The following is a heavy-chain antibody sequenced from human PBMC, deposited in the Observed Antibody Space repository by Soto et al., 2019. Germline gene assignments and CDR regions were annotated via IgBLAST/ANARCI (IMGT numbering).Heavy chain of an antibody. CDR2: ISPDGSRT. D-gene: IGHD1-1*01. V-gene: IGHV3-74*01. CDR1: GFALNNCW. CDR3: ARGRATTLDF. Sequence: PGGSLRLSCAASGFALNNCWMHWVRQGPGKGLVWVSRISPDGSRTADADSVQGRFTISRDNAKNTLYLQMNSLTAEDTAVYYCARGRATTLDFWCQGTLVHLSP. J-gene: IGHJ4*02.